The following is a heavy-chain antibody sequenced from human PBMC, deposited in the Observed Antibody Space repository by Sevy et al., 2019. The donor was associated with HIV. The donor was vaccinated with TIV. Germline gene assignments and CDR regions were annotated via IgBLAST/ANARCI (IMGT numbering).Heavy chain of an antibody. CDR2: IYYSGST. Sequence: SETLSLTCTVSGGSISSYYWSWIRQPPGKGLEWIGYIYYSGSTNYNPSLKSRVTISVDTSKNQFSLKLSSVTAAETAVYYCARVLALELQDYYYMDVWGKGTTVTVSS. J-gene: IGHJ6*03. V-gene: IGHV4-59*01. D-gene: IGHD1-7*01. CDR1: GGSISSYY. CDR3: ARVLALELQDYYYMDV.